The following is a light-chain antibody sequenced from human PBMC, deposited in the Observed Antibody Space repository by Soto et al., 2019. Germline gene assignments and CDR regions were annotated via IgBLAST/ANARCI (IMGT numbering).Light chain of an antibody. Sequence: EIVLTQSPGTLSLSPGGRATLSCRASQSVSSSYLAWYQQKPGLAPRLLIYGASSRATGIPDRFSGSGSGTEFTLTISRLEPEDFALYYCQQYGTSPRTFGQGTKLEIK. J-gene: IGKJ2*01. V-gene: IGKV3-20*01. CDR3: QQYGTSPRT. CDR2: GAS. CDR1: QSVSSSY.